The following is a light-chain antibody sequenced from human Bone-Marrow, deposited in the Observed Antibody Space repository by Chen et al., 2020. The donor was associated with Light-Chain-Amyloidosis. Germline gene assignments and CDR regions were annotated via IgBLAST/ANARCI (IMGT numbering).Light chain of an antibody. CDR2: EGI. Sequence: QSALTHPASVSGSPGQSITLPCTGTSSNVRDYSLVSWYQQHPGKAPKLILYEGIQRPSGVSSRFSGSMSGNTASLTISGLQTEDEADYFCYTYAGSATFVFGSATTVTVL. CDR1: SSNVRDYSL. V-gene: IGLV2-23*01. CDR3: YTYAGSATFV. J-gene: IGLJ1*01.